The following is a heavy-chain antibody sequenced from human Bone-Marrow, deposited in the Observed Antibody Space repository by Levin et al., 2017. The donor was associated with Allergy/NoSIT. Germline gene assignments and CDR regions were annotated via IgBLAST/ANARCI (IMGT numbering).Heavy chain of an antibody. V-gene: IGHV4-30-4*01. CDR2: IYYRGNT. J-gene: IGHJ5*02. Sequence: PSETLSLTCTVSGASVNSGDYYWDWIRQAPGKGLEWIGSIYYRGNTYYNPSLKSRINISLDTSHNQFSLRLNSVTVADTAVYYCARGSYGYGDGSVGWFDPWGQGSLVIVSS. CDR1: GASVNSGDYY. CDR3: ARGSYGYGDGSVGWFDP. D-gene: IGHD4-17*01.